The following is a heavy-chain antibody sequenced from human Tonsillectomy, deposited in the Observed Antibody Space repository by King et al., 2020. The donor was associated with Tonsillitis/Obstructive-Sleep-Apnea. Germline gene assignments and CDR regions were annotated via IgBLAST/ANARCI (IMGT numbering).Heavy chain of an antibody. CDR2: IWYDGSNK. Sequence: VQLVESGGGVVQPGRSLRLSCAASGFSLSNYGMHWVRQAPGKGLEWVAVIWYDGSNKYYADSVKGRFTISRDNSKNTLFLQMNSLKAEDTAVYYCARTPEDLAVAGTEYYFDYWGQGTLVTVSS. V-gene: IGHV3-33*01. CDR3: ARTPEDLAVAGTEYYFDY. J-gene: IGHJ4*02. CDR1: GFSLSNYG. D-gene: IGHD6-19*01.